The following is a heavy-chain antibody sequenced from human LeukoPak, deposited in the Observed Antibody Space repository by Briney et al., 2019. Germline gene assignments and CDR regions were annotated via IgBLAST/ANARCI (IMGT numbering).Heavy chain of an antibody. D-gene: IGHD6-19*01. CDR2: ISYDGSNK. CDR1: GFTFSSYG. J-gene: IGHJ4*02. Sequence: PGGSLRLSCAASGFTFSSYGMHWVRQAPGKGLEWVAVISYDGSNKYYADSVKGRFTISRDNSKNTLYLQVNSLRAEDTAVYYCASVGVAGGVYFDYWGQGTLVTVSS. CDR3: ASVGVAGGVYFDY. V-gene: IGHV3-30*03.